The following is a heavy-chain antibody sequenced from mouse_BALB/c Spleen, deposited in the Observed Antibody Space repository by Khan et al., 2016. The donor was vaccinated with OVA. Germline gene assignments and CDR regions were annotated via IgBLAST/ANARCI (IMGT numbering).Heavy chain of an antibody. CDR1: GYNFTSYW. Sequence: VQLQQPGAELVKPGTSVKLSCKASGYNFTSYWINWVKLRPGQGLEWIGNIYPGSGSTNYNEKLKSKATLTVDTSSSTADMQLSSLASEDSALXSCASRGYCGLRYFDYWGQGTTLTVSS. CDR3: ASRGYCGLRYFDY. V-gene: IGHV1-55*01. D-gene: IGHD3-1*01. CDR2: IYPGSGST. J-gene: IGHJ2*01.